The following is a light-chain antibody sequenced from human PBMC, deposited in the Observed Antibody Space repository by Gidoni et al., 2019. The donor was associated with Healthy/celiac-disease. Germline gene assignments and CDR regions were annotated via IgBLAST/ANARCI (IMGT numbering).Light chain of an antibody. J-gene: IGKJ1*01. CDR3: QQYRT. V-gene: IGKV1-5*03. CDR1: QSISNW. CDR2: KAS. Sequence: DIQMTQSPSTLSASVGDRVTLTCRASQSISNWLAWYQQKPGKAPKLLIYKASSLESGVPSRFSGSGSGTEFTLTISSLQPDDFATYYCQQYRTFGQGTKVEIK.